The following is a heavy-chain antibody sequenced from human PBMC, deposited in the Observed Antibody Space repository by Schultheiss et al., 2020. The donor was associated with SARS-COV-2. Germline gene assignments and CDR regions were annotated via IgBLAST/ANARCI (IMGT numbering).Heavy chain of an antibody. V-gene: IGHV3-11*01. CDR3: AKNLRGADFDY. J-gene: IGHJ4*02. Sequence: GGSLRLSCTASGFIFGDYGMSWFRQAPGKGLEWVSYISSSDSTIYYADSVKGRFTISRDNSKNTLYLQMNSLRAEDTAVYYCAKNLRGADFDYWGQGTLVTVSS. CDR2: ISSSDSTI. CDR1: GFIFGDYG. D-gene: IGHD3-10*01.